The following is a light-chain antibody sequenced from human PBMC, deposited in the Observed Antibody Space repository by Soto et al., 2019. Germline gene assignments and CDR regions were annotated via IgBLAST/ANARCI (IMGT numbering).Light chain of an antibody. Sequence: EIVMPQSPATLSVSPGERATLSCRASQSVSSNLAWYQQKPGQAPRLLIYGASTRATGIPARFSGSGSGTEFTLTISSLQSEDVAVYYCQQYNNWPPWTFGQGTKVEIK. V-gene: IGKV3-15*01. CDR2: GAS. J-gene: IGKJ1*01. CDR1: QSVSSN. CDR3: QQYNNWPPWT.